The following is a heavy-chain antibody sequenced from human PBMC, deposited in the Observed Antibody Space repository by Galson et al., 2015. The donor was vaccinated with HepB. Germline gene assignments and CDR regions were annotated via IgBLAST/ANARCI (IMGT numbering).Heavy chain of an antibody. V-gene: IGHV1-8*02. CDR3: ARVVVVPAAYYYYYYMDV. CDR2: INPNSGNT. CDR1: GYTFTSYY. Sequence: SVKVSCKASGYTFTSYYMHWVRQAPGQGLEWMGIINPNSGNTGYAQKFQGRVTMTRNTSISIAYMELSSLRSEDTAVYYCARVVVVPAAYYYYYYMDVWGKVTTVTVSS. J-gene: IGHJ6*03. D-gene: IGHD2-2*01.